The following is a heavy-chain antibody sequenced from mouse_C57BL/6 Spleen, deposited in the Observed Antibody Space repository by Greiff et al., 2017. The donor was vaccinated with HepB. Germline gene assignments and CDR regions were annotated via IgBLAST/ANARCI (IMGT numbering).Heavy chain of an antibody. D-gene: IGHD1-1*01. CDR2: IDPEDGET. J-gene: IGHJ1*03. V-gene: IGHV14-2*01. Sequence: VQLQQSGAELVKPGASVKLSCTASGFNIKDYYMHWVKQRTEQGLEWIGRIDPEDGETTYAPKFQGKATITADTSSNTAYLQLSSLTSEDTAVYYCARPYYYGSSSYWYFDVWGTGTTVTVSS. CDR3: ARPYYYGSSSYWYFDV. CDR1: GFNIKDYY.